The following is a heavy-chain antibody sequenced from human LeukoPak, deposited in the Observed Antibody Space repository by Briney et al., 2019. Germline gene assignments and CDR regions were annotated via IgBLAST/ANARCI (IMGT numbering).Heavy chain of an antibody. D-gene: IGHD4-17*01. Sequence: PGGSLRLSCAASGFTFSSYSMNWVRQAPGKGLEWVSYISSSSSTIYYADSVKGRFTISRDNAKNSLYLQMNSLRAEDTAVYYWAFDYGDYLFDYWGQGTLVTVSS. CDR1: GFTFSSYS. V-gene: IGHV3-48*01. CDR2: ISSSSSTI. J-gene: IGHJ4*02. CDR3: AFDYGDYLFDY.